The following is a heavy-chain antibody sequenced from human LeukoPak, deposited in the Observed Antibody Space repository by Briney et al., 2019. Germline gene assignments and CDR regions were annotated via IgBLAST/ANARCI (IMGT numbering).Heavy chain of an antibody. CDR1: GGSISSYY. V-gene: IGHV4-59*01. Sequence: SETLSLICTVSGGSISSYYWSWIRQSPGKGLECIGYIHYTGSTNYNPSLKSRVTISVETSKNQFSLKLKSVTAADTAVYYCATGDYYGSGNDFRFDPWGQGTLVTVSS. D-gene: IGHD3-10*01. CDR3: ATGDYYGSGNDFRFDP. J-gene: IGHJ5*02. CDR2: IHYTGST.